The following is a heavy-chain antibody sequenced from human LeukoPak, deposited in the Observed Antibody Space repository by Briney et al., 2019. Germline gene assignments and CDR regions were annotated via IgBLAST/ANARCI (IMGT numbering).Heavy chain of an antibody. J-gene: IGHJ3*02. V-gene: IGHV3-9*03. CDR1: GFTFDDYA. Sequence: GGSLRLSCAAPGFTFDDYAMHWVRQAPGKGLEWVSGISWNSGSIGYADSVKGRFTISRDNAKNSLYLQMNSLRAEDMALYYCAKDRYSSSWYAFDIWGQGTMVTVSS. CDR3: AKDRYSSSWYAFDI. CDR2: ISWNSGSI. D-gene: IGHD6-13*01.